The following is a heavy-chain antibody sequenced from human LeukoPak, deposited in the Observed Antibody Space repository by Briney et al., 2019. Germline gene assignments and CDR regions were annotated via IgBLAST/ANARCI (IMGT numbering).Heavy chain of an antibody. CDR2: ISWNSGSI. Sequence: GGSLRLSCAASGFTFDDYAMHWVRQAPGKGLEWVSGISWNSGSIGYADSAKGRFTISRDNAKNSLYLQMNSLRAEDTALYYCAKNDAFDIWGQGTMVTVSS. CDR3: AKNDAFDI. CDR1: GFTFDDYA. V-gene: IGHV3-9*01. J-gene: IGHJ3*02.